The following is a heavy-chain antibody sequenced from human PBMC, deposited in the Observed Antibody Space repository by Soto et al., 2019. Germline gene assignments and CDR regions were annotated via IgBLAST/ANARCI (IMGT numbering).Heavy chain of an antibody. V-gene: IGHV2-5*02. CDR3: AHKGGRGAAMDV. CDR1: GFSLSTSGVG. J-gene: IGHJ6*02. CDR2: IYWDGDK. Sequence: QITLKESGPTLVKPTQTLTVTCTFSGFSLSTSGVGVAWIRQPPGKALEWLALIYWDGDKRYSPFLKSRLTITKDTSENQVVLTLTNMDPVDTATYYCAHKGGRGAAMDVWGQGTTVTVSS. D-gene: IGHD2-15*01.